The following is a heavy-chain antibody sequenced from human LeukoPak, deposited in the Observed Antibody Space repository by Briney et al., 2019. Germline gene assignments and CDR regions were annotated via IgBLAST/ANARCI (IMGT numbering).Heavy chain of an antibody. V-gene: IGHV1-46*01. D-gene: IGHD2-2*01. Sequence: WASVKVSCKASGYTFTSYHMHWVRQDPGQGLEWMGIINPSGGTTNYAQKFRGRVTMTRDMSTSTVYMELSSLRSEDTAVYYCARGTDYQLPLLDCWGQGTLVTVSS. CDR2: INPSGGTT. CDR3: ARGTDYQLPLLDC. J-gene: IGHJ4*02. CDR1: GYTFTSYH.